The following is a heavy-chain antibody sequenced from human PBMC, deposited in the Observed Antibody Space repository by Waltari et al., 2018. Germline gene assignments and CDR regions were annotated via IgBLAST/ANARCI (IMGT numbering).Heavy chain of an antibody. J-gene: IGHJ6*04. CDR3: ARGSDILTGYYSGDV. V-gene: IGHV1-8*01. CDR2: MNPNSGST. Sequence: QVQLVQSGAEVKKPGASVKVSCKASGYNFTSYDINWVRQATGQGLEWMGWMNPNSGSTGYVQKFQGRVTMTRNTSISTAYMELSSLRSDDTAVYYCARGSDILTGYYSGDVWGKGTTVTVSS. D-gene: IGHD3-9*01. CDR1: GYNFTSYD.